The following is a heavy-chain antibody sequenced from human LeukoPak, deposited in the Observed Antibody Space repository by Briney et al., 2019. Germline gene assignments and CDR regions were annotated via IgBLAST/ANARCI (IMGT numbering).Heavy chain of an antibody. D-gene: IGHD5-18*01. CDR2: ISNDGSKK. V-gene: IGHV3-30*18. J-gene: IGHJ4*02. CDR3: AKDRYSYAFEYSDS. CDR1: GFTFSSYG. Sequence: GGSLRLSCAASGFTFSSYGMHWVRQAPGKGLDWVAVISNDGSKKYYADSVEGRFTISRDNSKNTLSLQVSSLRAEDTAVYYCAKDRYSYAFEYSDSWGQGTLVTVSS.